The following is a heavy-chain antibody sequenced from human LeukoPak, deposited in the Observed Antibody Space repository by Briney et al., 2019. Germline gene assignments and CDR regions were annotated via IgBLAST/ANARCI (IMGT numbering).Heavy chain of an antibody. V-gene: IGHV3-30-3*01. CDR3: ARDQGEGYGSGSFPDY. J-gene: IGHJ4*02. CDR2: ISYDGSNK. D-gene: IGHD3-10*01. Sequence: PGGSLRLSCAASGFTFSSYAMHWVRQAPGKGLEWVAVISYDGSNKYYADSVKGRFTISRDNSKNTLYLQMNSLRAEDTAVYYCARDQGEGYGSGSFPDYWGQGTLVTVSS. CDR1: GFTFSSYA.